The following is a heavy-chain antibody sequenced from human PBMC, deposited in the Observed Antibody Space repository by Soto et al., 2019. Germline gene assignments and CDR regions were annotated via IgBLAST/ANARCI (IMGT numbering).Heavy chain of an antibody. D-gene: IGHD3-22*01. Sequence: PGGSLRLSCAASGFTFSDYAMHWVRQAPGKGLEWVAVVSHDGRNTHYADSVKGRFTISRDNAKNSLYLQMNSLRAEDTAVYYCARDYYDSSGYYALFDYWGQGTLVTVSS. CDR1: GFTFSDYA. CDR3: ARDYYDSSGYYALFDY. J-gene: IGHJ4*02. V-gene: IGHV3-30*03. CDR2: VSHDGRNT.